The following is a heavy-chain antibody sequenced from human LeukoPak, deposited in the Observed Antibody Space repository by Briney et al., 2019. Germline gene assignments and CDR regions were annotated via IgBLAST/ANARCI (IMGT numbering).Heavy chain of an antibody. Sequence: SETLSLTCGVYGGSFSGYYWSWIRQPPGKGLEWFGEINHSGSTNYNPSLKSRVTISVDTSKNQFSLKLNSVTAADTAVYYCARQAAVPGEEKFDYWGRGTLVTVSS. CDR2: INHSGST. V-gene: IGHV4-34*01. CDR3: ARQAAVPGEEKFDY. CDR1: GGSFSGYY. D-gene: IGHD6-19*01. J-gene: IGHJ4*02.